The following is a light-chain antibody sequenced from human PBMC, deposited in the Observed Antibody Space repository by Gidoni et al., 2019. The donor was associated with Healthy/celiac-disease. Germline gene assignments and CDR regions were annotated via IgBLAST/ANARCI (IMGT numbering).Light chain of an antibody. CDR2: AAS. J-gene: IGKJ4*01. V-gene: IGKV1-39*01. CDR1: QSISRY. CDR3: QQSYSTIT. Sequence: DIQMTQSPSSLSASVGDRVTITCRASQSISRYLNWYQQKPGKAPKLLIYAASSLQSGVPSRFSGSGSGTDFTLTISSLQPEDFATYYCQQSYSTITFGGGTKVEIK.